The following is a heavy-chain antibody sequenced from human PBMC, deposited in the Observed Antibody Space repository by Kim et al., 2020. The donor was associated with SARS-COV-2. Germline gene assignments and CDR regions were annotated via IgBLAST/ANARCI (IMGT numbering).Heavy chain of an antibody. V-gene: IGHV5-51*01. CDR1: GYTFSNYW. CDR3: TRLRAGVMVFDS. Sequence: GESLKISCKGLGYTFSNYWNGWVRQTPGEGPEWMGIFYPDDSDIRYNPSFQGQVTVSADQSFSTAYLQWHSLKASDTAIYYCTRLRAGVMVFDSWGQGTLVTVSS. CDR2: FYPDDSDI. J-gene: IGHJ4*02. D-gene: IGHD3-16*02.